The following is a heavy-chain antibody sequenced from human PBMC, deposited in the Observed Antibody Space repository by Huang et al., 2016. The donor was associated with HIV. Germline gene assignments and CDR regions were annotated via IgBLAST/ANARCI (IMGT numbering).Heavy chain of an antibody. CDR2: FVPFSGQT. CDR1: GGTFSSSA. Sequence: QVQLVQSGTEVTKPGSSVKVSCKASGGTFSSSAISWVRQAPGQGLQWMGGFVPFSGQTNDARKLQVRGMITVDEPTSTGYMKLNSLKSYDTAVYYCARGAATVWSGGFYDVDVWGKGTTVTVSS. D-gene: IGHD3-3*01. CDR3: ARGAATVWSGGFYDVDV. V-gene: IGHV1-69*13. J-gene: IGHJ6*03.